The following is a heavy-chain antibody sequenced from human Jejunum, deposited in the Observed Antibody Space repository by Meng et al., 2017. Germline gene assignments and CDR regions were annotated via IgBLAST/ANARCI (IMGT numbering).Heavy chain of an antibody. CDR2: ISSSSMTK. CDR3: AREDVDLASLDAFDI. CDR1: GFIFSSYE. D-gene: IGHD5-24*01. Sequence: GGSLRLSCTASGFIFSSYEMNWIRQAPGKGLEWVSYISSSSMTKYYAESVKGRFTVSRDNAKNSLYLQMDSLRAEDTAVYYCAREDVDLASLDAFDIWGLGTMVTVSS. J-gene: IGHJ3*02. V-gene: IGHV3-48*03.